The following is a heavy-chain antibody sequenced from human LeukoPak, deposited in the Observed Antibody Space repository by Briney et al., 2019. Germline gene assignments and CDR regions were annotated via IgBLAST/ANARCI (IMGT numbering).Heavy chain of an antibody. V-gene: IGHV1-24*01. CDR2: FDPEDGET. D-gene: IGHD2-2*02. Sequence: ALVKVSCKVSGYTLTDVAMHWVRQAPGKGLEWMGGFDPEDGETIYAQKFQGRVTMTEDTSTDTAYMELSSLRSEDTAVYYCATLGPYQLLYFDYWGQGTLVTVSS. CDR3: ATLGPYQLLYFDY. CDR1: GYTLTDVA. J-gene: IGHJ4*02.